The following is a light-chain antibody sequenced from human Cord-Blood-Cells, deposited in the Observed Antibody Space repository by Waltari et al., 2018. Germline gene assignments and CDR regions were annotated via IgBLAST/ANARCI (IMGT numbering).Light chain of an antibody. Sequence: QSVLTQPPSASGTPGQRVTISCSASSSNIGSNYVYRYQPLPGTAPKLLIYRNNQRPPGVPDRFSGSKSGTSASLAISGLRSEDEADYYCAAWDDSLSGWVFGGGTKLTVL. J-gene: IGLJ3*02. CDR2: RNN. CDR1: SSNIGSNY. V-gene: IGLV1-47*01. CDR3: AAWDDSLSGWV.